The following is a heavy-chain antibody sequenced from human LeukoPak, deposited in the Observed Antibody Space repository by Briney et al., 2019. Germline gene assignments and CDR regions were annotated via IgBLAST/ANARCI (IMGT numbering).Heavy chain of an antibody. CDR3: ARGTHTYSSGWYDY. CDR1: GFTFVGYA. CDR2: ISYDGSNK. V-gene: IGHV3-30-3*01. J-gene: IGHJ4*02. D-gene: IGHD6-19*01. Sequence: AGGSLSFSCAAPGFTFVGYAMPWFRQAQGKGREWGAVISYDGSNKYYADSVKGRFTISRDNSKNTLYLQMNSLRAEDTAVYYCARGTHTYSSGWYDYWGQGTLVTVSS.